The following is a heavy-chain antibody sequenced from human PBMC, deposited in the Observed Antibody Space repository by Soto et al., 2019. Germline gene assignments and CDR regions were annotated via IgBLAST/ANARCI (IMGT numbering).Heavy chain of an antibody. CDR3: ARQGPGGRGLDV. Sequence: QVQLQQSGPGLVKPSQTLSLTCAISGDSVSSNSAAWTWIRQSPSIGLEWLGRTYYRSKWYNDYAVSVKSRITINPDTSKTQFSLRLTSVTPDDAAMYYCARQGPGGRGLDVWCQGTTVTVSS. D-gene: IGHD3-16*01. V-gene: IGHV6-1*01. CDR1: GDSVSSNSAA. J-gene: IGHJ6*02. CDR2: TYYRSKWYN.